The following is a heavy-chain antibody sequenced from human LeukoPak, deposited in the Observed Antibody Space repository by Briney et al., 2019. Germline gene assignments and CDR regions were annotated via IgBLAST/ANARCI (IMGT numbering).Heavy chain of an antibody. CDR2: IVASSGST. D-gene: IGHD3-3*01. Sequence: PGGSLRLSCAASGFSISNSAMSWVRQAPGKGLEWVSLIVASSGSTFYADSVKGRFTISRDNSKNTLYLQMNSLRAEDTAVYYCAKCDLMPVFDYRGQGTLVTVSS. CDR3: AKCDLMPVFDY. J-gene: IGHJ4*02. CDR1: GFSISNSA. V-gene: IGHV3-23*01.